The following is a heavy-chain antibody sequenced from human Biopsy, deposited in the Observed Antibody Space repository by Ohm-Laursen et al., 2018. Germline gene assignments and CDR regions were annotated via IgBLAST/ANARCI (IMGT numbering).Heavy chain of an antibody. CDR3: ASHVTYNFNGGLDY. CDR1: GYTFTSYG. J-gene: IGHJ4*01. V-gene: IGHV1-18*01. Sequence: ASVKVSCKASGYTFTSYGISWVRQAPGQGLEWMGWINTYNANTDYAQKVQGRVTMTTDTSTSTAYMELRSLRSDDTAVYYCASHVTYNFNGGLDYWGHGTLVTVSS. CDR2: INTYNANT. D-gene: IGHD1-14*01.